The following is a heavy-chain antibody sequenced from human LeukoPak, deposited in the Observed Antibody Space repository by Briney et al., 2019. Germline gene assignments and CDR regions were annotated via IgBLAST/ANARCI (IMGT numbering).Heavy chain of an antibody. D-gene: IGHD5-18*01. Sequence: GGSLRLSCAASGFTFSSYGMSWVRQAPGKGLEWVANIKQDGSEKYYVDSVKGRFTISRDNAKNSLYLQMNSLRAEDTAVYYCARVGDTAMVTYYYYYMDVWGKGTTVTVSS. V-gene: IGHV3-7*01. CDR1: GFTFSSYG. CDR3: ARVGDTAMVTYYYYYMDV. J-gene: IGHJ6*03. CDR2: IKQDGSEK.